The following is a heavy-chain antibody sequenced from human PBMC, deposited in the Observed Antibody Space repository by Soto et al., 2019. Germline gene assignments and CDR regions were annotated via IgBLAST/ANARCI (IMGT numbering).Heavy chain of an antibody. D-gene: IGHD5-12*01. J-gene: IGHJ4*02. CDR3: VSWGDIVVSSD. Sequence: PWWSLRLSCSASVFTFSANWMSWLRQAPGKGLEWVAHINQDGSQTLYVDSVKGRFTISRDNAKNSLYLQMNSLRADDTAVYYCVSWGDIVVSSDWGQGILVTVS. V-gene: IGHV3-7*01. CDR2: INQDGSQT. CDR1: VFTFSANW.